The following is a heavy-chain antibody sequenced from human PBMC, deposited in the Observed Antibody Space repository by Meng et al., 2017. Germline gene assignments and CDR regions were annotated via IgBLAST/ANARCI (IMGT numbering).Heavy chain of an antibody. CDR1: GGHFRSYA. V-gene: IGHV1-69*01. J-gene: IGHJ5*02. D-gene: IGHD2-2*01. CDR3: ARVPYCSSTSCYLTGSNWFDP. Sequence: QVPLVQSGAEVHKPGSPVKVSCTASGGHFRSYAISWVQQAPGQGLEWTGGIITIFGPANYAQKFQGRVTITADESTRTAYMELSSLRSEDTAVYYCARVPYCSSTSCYLTGSNWFDPWGQGTLVTVSS. CDR2: IITIFGPA.